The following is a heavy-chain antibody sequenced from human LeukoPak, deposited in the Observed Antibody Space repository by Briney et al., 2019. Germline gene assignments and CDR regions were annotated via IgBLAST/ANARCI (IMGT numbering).Heavy chain of an antibody. CDR2: ISSSSTTI. CDR1: GFTFSGSA. V-gene: IGHV3-48*04. CDR3: ASPIVVATFYGMDV. J-gene: IGHJ6*02. D-gene: IGHD2-21*01. Sequence: PGGSLRLSCAASGFTFSGSAMSWVRQAPGKGLEWVSYISSSSTTIYYADSVRGRFTISRDNAKNSLYLQMNSLRAEDTAVYYCASPIVVATFYGMDVWGQGTTVTVSS.